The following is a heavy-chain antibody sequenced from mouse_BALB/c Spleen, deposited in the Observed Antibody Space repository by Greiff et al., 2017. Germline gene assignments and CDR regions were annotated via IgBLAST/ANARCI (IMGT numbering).Heavy chain of an antibody. J-gene: IGHJ4*01. V-gene: IGHV1-4*02. CDR3: ARRNGKDAMDY. CDR1: GYTFTSYT. Sequence: VQLQQSEAELVRPGASVKLSCKASGYTFTSYTMHWVKQRPGQGLEWIGYINPSSGYTEYNQKFKDKTTLTADKSSSTAYMQLSSLTSEDSAVYCCARRNGKDAMDYWGQGTSVTVSS. CDR2: INPSSGYT.